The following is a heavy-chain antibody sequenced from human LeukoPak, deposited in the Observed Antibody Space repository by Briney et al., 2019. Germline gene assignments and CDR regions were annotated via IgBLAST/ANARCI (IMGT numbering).Heavy chain of an antibody. CDR3: ARKWAVAGSSYFDY. D-gene: IGHD6-19*01. CDR1: GFTFSNYW. CDR2: IKQDGSVQ. V-gene: IGHV3-7*03. J-gene: IGHJ4*02. Sequence: PGGSLRLFCTASGFTFSNYWMSWVRQAPGKGLEWVANIKQDGSVQYYVDSVKGRFTISRDNAKNSLYLQMNSLRAEDTAVYYCARKWAVAGSSYFDYWGQGTLVTVSS.